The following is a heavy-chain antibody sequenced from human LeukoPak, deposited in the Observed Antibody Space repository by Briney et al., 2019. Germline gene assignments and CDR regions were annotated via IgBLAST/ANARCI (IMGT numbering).Heavy chain of an antibody. Sequence: PGRSLRLSCAASGFTFSSYAMHWVRQAPGKGLEWVAVISYDGSNKYYADSVKGRFTISRDNSKNTLYLQMNSLRAEDTAVYYCARGKLVPVVVPAAPTYYYYGMDVWGQGTTVTVSS. CDR3: ARGKLVPVVVPAAPTYYYYGMDV. J-gene: IGHJ6*02. D-gene: IGHD2-2*01. V-gene: IGHV3-30*04. CDR2: ISYDGSNK. CDR1: GFTFSSYA.